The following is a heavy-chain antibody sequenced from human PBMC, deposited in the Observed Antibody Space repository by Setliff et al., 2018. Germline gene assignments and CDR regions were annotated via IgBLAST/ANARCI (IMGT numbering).Heavy chain of an antibody. J-gene: IGHJ3*02. Sequence: PSETLSLTCAVYGGSFSGHHWCWIRQPPWKGLEWIGEINHSGSANYNPSLKSRVTISLDTSKNQFSLKLSSVTAADTAVYYCARGDYYDSSAYSPDTFGIWGQGTMVTVSS. CDR3: ARGDYYDSSAYSPDTFGI. D-gene: IGHD3-22*01. CDR2: INHSGSA. V-gene: IGHV4-34*01. CDR1: GGSFSGHH.